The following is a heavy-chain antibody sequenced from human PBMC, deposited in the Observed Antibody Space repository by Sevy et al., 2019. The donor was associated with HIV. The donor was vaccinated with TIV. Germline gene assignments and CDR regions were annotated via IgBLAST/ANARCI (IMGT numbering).Heavy chain of an antibody. V-gene: IGHV1-46*01. CDR2: FNPTGTTT. J-gene: IGHJ4*02. CDR3: ARGLSGNKQALGDY. Sequence: ASVKVSCKASGYIFTNYYLHWVRQAPGQGLEWVGMFNPTGTTTTYAQKFQGRVSLNSDTSKSTVYMELSSLRSEDTAVYYCARGLSGNKQALGDYWGQGTLVTVSS. CDR1: GYIFTNYY. D-gene: IGHD1-1*01.